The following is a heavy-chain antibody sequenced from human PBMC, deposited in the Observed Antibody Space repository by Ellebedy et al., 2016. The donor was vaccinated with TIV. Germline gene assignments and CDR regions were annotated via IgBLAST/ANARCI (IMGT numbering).Heavy chain of an antibody. CDR2: VSYDGSIK. CDR1: GITFSSYG. CDR3: AKDLTFGGGSPQDWDY. Sequence: PGGSLRLSCAASGITFSSYGMHWVPQAPGKGLEWVAAVSYDGSIKFYADPVKGRFTISRDNSRSTLYLQMNSLRAEDTAVYYCAKDLTFGGGSPQDWDYWGQGTLVTVPS. D-gene: IGHD3-16*01. V-gene: IGHV3-30*18. J-gene: IGHJ4*02.